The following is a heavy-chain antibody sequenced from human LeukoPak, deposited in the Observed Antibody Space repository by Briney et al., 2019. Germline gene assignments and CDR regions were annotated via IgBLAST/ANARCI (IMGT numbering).Heavy chain of an antibody. CDR1: GFTFSSYS. Sequence: GGSLRLSCAASGFTFSSYSMNWVRQAPGKGLEWVSSISSSSSYIYYADSVKGRFTISRDNAKNSPYLQMNSLRAEDTAVYFCSGGSIYYYYGMDVWGQGTTVTVSS. J-gene: IGHJ6*02. D-gene: IGHD2-15*01. CDR2: ISSSSSYI. V-gene: IGHV3-21*01. CDR3: SGGSIYYYYGMDV.